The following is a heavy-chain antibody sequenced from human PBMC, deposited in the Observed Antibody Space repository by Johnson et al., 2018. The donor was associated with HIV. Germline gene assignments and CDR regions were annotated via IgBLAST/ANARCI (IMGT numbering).Heavy chain of an antibody. V-gene: IGHV3-20*04. CDR3: ARPIFGVVSSPVDAFGV. Sequence: RPGGSLRLSCAASGFTFDDFGMSWVRQAPGKGLEWVSGLNWNGGTTFYADPVKGRFTISRDNAKNSLYLQMNSLRAEDTALYYCARPIFGVVSSPVDAFGVWGQGTMVTVSS. D-gene: IGHD3-3*01. CDR1: GFTFDDFG. J-gene: IGHJ3*01. CDR2: LNWNGGTT.